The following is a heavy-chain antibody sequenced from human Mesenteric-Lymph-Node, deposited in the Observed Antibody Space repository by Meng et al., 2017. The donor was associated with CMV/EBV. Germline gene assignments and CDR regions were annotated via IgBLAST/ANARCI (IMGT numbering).Heavy chain of an antibody. CDR2: IWYDGSNK. J-gene: IGHJ4*02. D-gene: IGHD2-2*02. CDR3: AKDLDTYRYTPSSPFDY. Sequence: GGSLRLSCAASGFSFNHFAMHWVRQAPGKGLEWVAVIWYDGSNKYYADSVKGRFTISRDNSKNTLYLQMNSLRAEDTAVYYCAKDLDTYRYTPSSPFDYWGQGTLVTVSS. CDR1: GFSFNHFA. V-gene: IGHV3-33*06.